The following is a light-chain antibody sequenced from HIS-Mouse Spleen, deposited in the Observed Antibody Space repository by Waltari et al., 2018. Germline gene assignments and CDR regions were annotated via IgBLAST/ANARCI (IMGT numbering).Light chain of an antibody. CDR3: MIWHSSAWV. CDR1: SGINVGTYR. Sequence: QAVLTQPSSLSASPGASASLTCTLRSGINVGTYRIYWYQQTPVSPPQYLLRYKSDSDKQQGSGVPSRFSGSKDASANAGILLISGLQSEDEADYYCMIWHSSAWVFGGGTKLTVL. CDR2: YKSDSDK. J-gene: IGLJ3*02. V-gene: IGLV5-45*02.